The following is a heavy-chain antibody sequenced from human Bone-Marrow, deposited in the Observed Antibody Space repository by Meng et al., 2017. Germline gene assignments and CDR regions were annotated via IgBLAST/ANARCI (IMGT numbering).Heavy chain of an antibody. CDR1: GYTFTSYG. Sequence: ASVKVSCKASGYTFTSYGISWVRQAPGQGLEWMGWISAYNGNTNYAQKLQGRVTMTTDTSTSTAYMELRSLRSDDTAVCYCARDRDYYDSTDAARYFDYWGQGTLVTVSS. CDR3: ARDRDYYDSTDAARYFDY. V-gene: IGHV1-18*01. D-gene: IGHD3-22*01. CDR2: ISAYNGNT. J-gene: IGHJ4*02.